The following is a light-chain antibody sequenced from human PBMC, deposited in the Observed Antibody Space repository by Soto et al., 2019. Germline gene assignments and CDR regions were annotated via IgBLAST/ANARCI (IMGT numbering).Light chain of an antibody. CDR1: QSVLYSSNNKNY. Sequence: DIVMTQSPDSLAVSLGERATIKSKSSQSVLYSSNNKNYVAWYQQRPGQPPKLLIYWTSIRESGVPDRFSGSGSGTDFTLTISSLQAEDVAVYFCQQYYSPPLTFGGGTKVEIK. CDR2: WTS. V-gene: IGKV4-1*01. CDR3: QQYYSPPLT. J-gene: IGKJ4*01.